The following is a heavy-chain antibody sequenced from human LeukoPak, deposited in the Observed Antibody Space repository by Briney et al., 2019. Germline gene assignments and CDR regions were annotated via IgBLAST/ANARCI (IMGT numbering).Heavy chain of an antibody. CDR1: GYSFTSYW. J-gene: IGHJ4*02. CDR3: ARSGYPFDF. D-gene: IGHD3-3*01. Sequence: GESLKISCKSSGYSFTSYWIAWVRQMPGKGLEWMGILYPGDSDTRYSPSFQGQVTISGDRSITTAYLQWSSLKASDTAMYYCARSGYPFDFWGQGTLVTVSS. V-gene: IGHV5-51*01. CDR2: LYPGDSDT.